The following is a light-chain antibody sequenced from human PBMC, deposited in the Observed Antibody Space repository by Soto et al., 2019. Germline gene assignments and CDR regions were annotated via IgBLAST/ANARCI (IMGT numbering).Light chain of an antibody. CDR3: SSSTSTNTLF. CDR1: SSDVGAYNY. CDR2: EVT. Sequence: QSALTQPASVSGSPGQSITISCTGTSSDVGAYNYVSWYQHHPGKAPRVMIYEVTNRPSGVSNRFSGSKSGNTASLTISGLQAEDEADYSCSSSTSTNTLFFGGGTELTAL. J-gene: IGLJ2*01. V-gene: IGLV2-14*01.